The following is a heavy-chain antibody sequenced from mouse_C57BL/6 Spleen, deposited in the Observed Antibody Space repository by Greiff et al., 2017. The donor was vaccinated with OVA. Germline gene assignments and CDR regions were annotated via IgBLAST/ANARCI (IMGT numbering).Heavy chain of an antibody. V-gene: IGHV1-64*01. CDR1: GYTFTSYW. Sequence: QVQLQQSGAELVKPGASVKLSCKASGYTFTSYWMHWVKQRPGQGLEWIGMIHPNSGSTNYNEKFKSKATLTVDKSSSTAYMQLSSLTSEDSAVYYCLITTVVATEVYYFDYWGQGTTLTVSS. D-gene: IGHD1-1*01. J-gene: IGHJ2*01. CDR2: IHPNSGST. CDR3: LITTVVATEVYYFDY.